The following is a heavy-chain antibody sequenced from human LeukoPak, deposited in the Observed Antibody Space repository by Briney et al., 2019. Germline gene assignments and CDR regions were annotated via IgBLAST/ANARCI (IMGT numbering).Heavy chain of an antibody. CDR1: GYSISSGYY. D-gene: IGHD6-13*01. CDR3: ARDEAAAGTRHNWFDP. Sequence: SETLSLTCTVSGYSISSGYYWGWIRQSPGKGPEWIGSIYHGGSRYYNPSLKSRVTMSSDTSQNQFSLKLSSVTAAETAVYYCARDEAAAGTRHNWFDPWGQGTLVTVSS. J-gene: IGHJ5*02. CDR2: IYHGGSR. V-gene: IGHV4-38-2*02.